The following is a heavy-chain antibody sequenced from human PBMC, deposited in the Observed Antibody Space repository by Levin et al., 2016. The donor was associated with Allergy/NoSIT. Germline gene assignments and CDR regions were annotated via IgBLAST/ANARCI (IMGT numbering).Heavy chain of an antibody. V-gene: IGHV3-23*01. Sequence: GGSLRLSCEADGFTFSSYAMTWVRQAPGQGLQWVSGISSSGGGTYYAESVKGRFTISRDNSRNMFYLQMNSLRAEDTAVYYCGKDQSPTTQVAGSRGVDYWGRGTLVTVSS. CDR2: ISSSGGGT. D-gene: IGHD6-19*01. CDR3: GKDQSPTTQVAGSRGVDY. CDR1: GFTFSSYA. J-gene: IGHJ4*02.